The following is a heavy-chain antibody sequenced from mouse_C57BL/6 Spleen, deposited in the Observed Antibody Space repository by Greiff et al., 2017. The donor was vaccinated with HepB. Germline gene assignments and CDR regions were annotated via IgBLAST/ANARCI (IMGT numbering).Heavy chain of an antibody. Sequence: QVQLQQSGPGLVQPSQSLSITCTVSGFSLTSYGVHWVRQSPGKGLEWLGVIWRGGSTDYNAAFMSRLSITKDNSKSQVFFKMNSLQADDTAIYYCTKNRGFVGGTVEAKEYYAMDYWGQGTSVTVSS. D-gene: IGHD1-1*01. V-gene: IGHV2-5*01. J-gene: IGHJ4*01. CDR2: IWRGGST. CDR1: GFSLTSYG. CDR3: TKNRGFVGGTVEAKEYYAMDY.